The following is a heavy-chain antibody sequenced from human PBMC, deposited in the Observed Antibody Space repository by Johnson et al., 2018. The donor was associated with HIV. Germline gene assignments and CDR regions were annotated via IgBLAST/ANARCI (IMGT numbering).Heavy chain of an antibody. CDR1: GFTFSSYW. V-gene: IGHV3-74*02. Sequence: VPLVESGGGVVQPGGSLRLPCAASGFTFSSYWMHWVRQAPGKGLLWVSRINSDGSSTNYAGSVKGRFTISRDNAKNSLFLQMNSLSAEDTAIYYCAKHIVLVVYAIGAAFDIWGQGTMVTVSS. D-gene: IGHD2-8*02. CDR3: AKHIVLVVYAIGAAFDI. CDR2: INSDGSST. J-gene: IGHJ3*02.